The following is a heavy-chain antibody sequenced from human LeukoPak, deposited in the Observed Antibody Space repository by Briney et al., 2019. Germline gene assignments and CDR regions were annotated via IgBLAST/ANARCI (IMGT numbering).Heavy chain of an antibody. D-gene: IGHD3-10*01. Sequence: ASVKVSCKASGYTFTSYGISWVRQTPGQGLEWMGWISAYNGNTNYAQKLQGRVTMTTDTSTSTAYMELRSLRSDDTAVYYCARHTPTLWFGELSGAFDIWGQGTMVTVSS. CDR2: ISAYNGNT. V-gene: IGHV1-18*01. CDR1: GYTFTSYG. J-gene: IGHJ3*02. CDR3: ARHTPTLWFGELSGAFDI.